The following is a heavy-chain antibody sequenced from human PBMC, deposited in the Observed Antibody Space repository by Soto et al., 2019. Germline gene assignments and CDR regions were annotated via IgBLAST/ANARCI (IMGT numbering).Heavy chain of an antibody. J-gene: IGHJ6*02. CDR2: VNNDGTDT. Sequence: EVQLVESGGGLVQPGGSLRLSCATSGFTFSNYWMYWVRQAPGKGLVWVSRVNNDGTDTTHADSVKGRFTISRDNAENTLYLQMNSLRAEDTAVYYCARGGLQHALDVWGQGSTVTVSS. CDR1: GFTFSNYW. D-gene: IGHD6-13*01. CDR3: ARGGLQHALDV. V-gene: IGHV3-74*03.